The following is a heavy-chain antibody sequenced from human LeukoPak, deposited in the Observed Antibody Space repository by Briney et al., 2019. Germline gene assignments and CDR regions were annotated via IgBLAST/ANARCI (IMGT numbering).Heavy chain of an antibody. CDR1: GFTFSSYA. CDR3: ARVIAVTALGGP. Sequence: GGSLRLSCAASGFTFSSYAMSWVRQAPGKGLEWVSAISGSGGSTYYADSVKGRFTISRDNPKNTLYLQMNSLRAEDTAVYYCARVIAVTALGGPWGQGTLVTVSS. CDR2: ISGSGGST. D-gene: IGHD6-19*01. V-gene: IGHV3-23*01. J-gene: IGHJ5*02.